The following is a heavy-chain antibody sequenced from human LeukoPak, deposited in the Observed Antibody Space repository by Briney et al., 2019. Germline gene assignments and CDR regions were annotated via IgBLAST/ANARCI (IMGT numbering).Heavy chain of an antibody. V-gene: IGHV4-30-4*08. CDR3: AYGSGSNWFDP. J-gene: IGHJ5*02. Sequence: PQTLSLTCTVSGGSISSGDSYWSWIRQPPGKGLEWIGYIYYSGSTYYNPSLKSRVTISVDTSKNQFSLKLSSVTAADTAVYYCAYGSGSNWFDPWGQGTLVTVSS. CDR1: GGSISSGDSY. CDR2: IYYSGST. D-gene: IGHD3-10*01.